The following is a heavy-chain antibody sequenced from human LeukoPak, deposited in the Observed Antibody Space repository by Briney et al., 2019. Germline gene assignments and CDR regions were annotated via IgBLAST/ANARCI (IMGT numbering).Heavy chain of an antibody. J-gene: IGHJ6*03. Sequence: GGSLRLSRAASGFNFDTYALSWVRQFPRNGLEWVAAISGSDPGTYHADSVKGRFTISRGNSKNTLYLQMNNLRAEDTAIYYCVKAPLGSCIGARCYYLDVWGKGTPVTVSS. D-gene: IGHD2-15*01. V-gene: IGHV3-23*01. CDR1: GFNFDTYA. CDR3: VKAPLGSCIGARCYYLDV. CDR2: ISGSDPGT.